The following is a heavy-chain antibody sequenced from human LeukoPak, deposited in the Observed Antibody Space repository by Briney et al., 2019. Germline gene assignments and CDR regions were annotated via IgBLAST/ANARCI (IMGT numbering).Heavy chain of an antibody. CDR1: GFTFSSYS. CDR2: ISSSSSYI. Sequence: GGSLRLSCAASGFTFSSYSMNWVRQAPGKGLEWVSSISSSSSYIYYADSVKGRFTISRDNSKNTLYLQMNSLRAEDTAVYYCAKDHNRIWFGEIDYWGQGTLVTVSS. D-gene: IGHD3-10*01. J-gene: IGHJ4*02. CDR3: AKDHNRIWFGEIDY. V-gene: IGHV3-21*01.